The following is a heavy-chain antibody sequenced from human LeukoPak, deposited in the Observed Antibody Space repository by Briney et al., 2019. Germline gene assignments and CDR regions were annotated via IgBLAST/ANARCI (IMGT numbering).Heavy chain of an antibody. D-gene: IGHD3-9*01. CDR3: AKFAPTYYDILTGYYGPDY. CDR1: GFTFSNYG. V-gene: IGHV3-30*02. CDR2: IRYDDDGTKR. Sequence: GGSLRLSCVASGFTFSNYGMHWVRQAPGKGLEWVAFIRYDDDGTKRYYVDSVKGRFTISRDNSKNTLYLQMNSLRAEDTAVYYCAKFAPTYYDILTGYYGPDYWGQGTLVTVSS. J-gene: IGHJ4*02.